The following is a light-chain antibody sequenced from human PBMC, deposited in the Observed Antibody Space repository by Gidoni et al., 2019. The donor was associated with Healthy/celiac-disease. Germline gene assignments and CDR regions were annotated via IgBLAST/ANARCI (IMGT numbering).Light chain of an antibody. J-gene: IGLJ1*01. V-gene: IGLV2-14*01. CDR1: SSDVGGYNY. Sequence: QSAMTQPASVSGSPGQSINISCSGTSSDVGGYNYVSWYQQHPGKAPKLMIYEVSYRPSGVSTRFSGSKSGNTASLTISGLQAEDEADYCCSSYANSSTHYVFGTGTKVTVL. CDR2: EVS. CDR3: SSYANSSTHYV.